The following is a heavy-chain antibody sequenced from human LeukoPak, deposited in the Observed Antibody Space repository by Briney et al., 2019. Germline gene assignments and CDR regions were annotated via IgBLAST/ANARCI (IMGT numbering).Heavy chain of an antibody. CDR3: AKGTWAAAGTSFDY. V-gene: IGHV3-30*18. J-gene: IGHJ4*02. CDR2: ISYDGSNK. D-gene: IGHD6-13*01. Sequence: GGSPRLSCAASGFTFSSYGMRWVRQAPGEGLEWVAVISYDGSNKYYADSVKGRFTISRDNSKNTLYLQMNSLRAEDTAVYYCAKGTWAAAGTSFDYWGQGTLVTVSS. CDR1: GFTFSSYG.